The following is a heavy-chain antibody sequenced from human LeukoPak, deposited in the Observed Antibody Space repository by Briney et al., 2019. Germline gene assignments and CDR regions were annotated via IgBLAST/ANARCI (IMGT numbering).Heavy chain of an antibody. D-gene: IGHD6-19*01. Sequence: SETLSLTCTVSGGSISSSSYYWGWIRQPPGKGLEWIGYIYYSGSTNYNPSLKSRVTISVDTSKNQFSLKLSSVTAADTAVYYCARAGYSSGWYLRDYYYYYMDVWGKGTTVTVSS. CDR2: IYYSGST. CDR1: GGSISSSSYY. V-gene: IGHV4-61*05. CDR3: ARAGYSSGWYLRDYYYYYMDV. J-gene: IGHJ6*03.